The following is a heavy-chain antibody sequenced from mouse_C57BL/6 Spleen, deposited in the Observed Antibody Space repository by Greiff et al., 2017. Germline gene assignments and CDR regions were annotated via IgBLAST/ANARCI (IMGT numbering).Heavy chain of an antibody. CDR2: INPNNGGT. CDR1: GYTFTDYY. J-gene: IGHJ1*03. V-gene: IGHV1-26*01. D-gene: IGHD1-1*01. CDR3: AREGGGSFYWYFDV. Sequence: VQLQQPGPELVKPGASVKISCKASGYTFTDYYMNWVKQSHGKSLEWIGDINPNNGGTSYNQKFQGKATLTLDKSSSTAYMELRSLTSEDSAVYYCAREGGGSFYWYFDVWGTGTTVTVSS.